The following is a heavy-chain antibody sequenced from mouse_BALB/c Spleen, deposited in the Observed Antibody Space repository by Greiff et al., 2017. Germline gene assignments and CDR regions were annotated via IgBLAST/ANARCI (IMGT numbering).Heavy chain of an antibody. V-gene: IGHV1-9*01. Sequence: QVQLQQSGAELMKPGASVKISCKATGYTFSSYWIEWVKQRPGHGLEWIGEILPGSGSTNYNEKFKGKATFTADTSSNTAYMQLSSLTSEDSAVYYCARWRYDGSYWYFDVWGAGTTVTVSS. D-gene: IGHD2-14*01. CDR1: GYTFSSYW. CDR3: ARWRYDGSYWYFDV. CDR2: ILPGSGST. J-gene: IGHJ1*01.